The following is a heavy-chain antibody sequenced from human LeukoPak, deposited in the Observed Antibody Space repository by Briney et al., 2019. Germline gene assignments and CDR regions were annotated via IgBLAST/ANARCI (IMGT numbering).Heavy chain of an antibody. J-gene: IGHJ5*02. D-gene: IGHD3-22*01. CDR3: ARRLYYDSSGSDNWFDP. CDR1: GYTFTSYG. CDR2: ISAYNGNT. Sequence: ASVKVSCKASGYTFTSYGISWVRQAPGQGLEWMGWISAYNGNTNYAQKLQGRVTMTADTSTSTAYMELRSLRSDDTAVYYCARRLYYDSSGSDNWFDPWGQGTLVTVSS. V-gene: IGHV1-18*01.